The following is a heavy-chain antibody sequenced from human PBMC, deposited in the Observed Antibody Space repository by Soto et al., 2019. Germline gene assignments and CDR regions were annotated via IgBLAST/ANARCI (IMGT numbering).Heavy chain of an antibody. D-gene: IGHD3-3*01. CDR2: ISYDGSNK. Sequence: GSLRLSCAASGFTFSSYGMHWVRQAPGKGLEWVAVISYDGSNKYYADSVKGRFTISRDNSKNTLYLQMNSLRAEDTAVYYCAKDRKNSLNYDFWSGPPSQGMDVWGQGTTVTVSS. J-gene: IGHJ6*02. CDR1: GFTFSSYG. V-gene: IGHV3-30*18. CDR3: AKDRKNSLNYDFWSGPPSQGMDV.